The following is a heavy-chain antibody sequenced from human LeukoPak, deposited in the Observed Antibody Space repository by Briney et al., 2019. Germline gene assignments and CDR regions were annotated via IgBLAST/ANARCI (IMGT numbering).Heavy chain of an antibody. V-gene: IGHV4-34*01. CDR3: ARGVGNILTGYSLDY. J-gene: IGHJ4*02. CDR1: GGSFSGYY. D-gene: IGHD3-9*01. Sequence: SETLSLTCAVYGGSFSGYYWSWIRHPPGKGLELIGEINHSGSTNYNPSLKSRVTISVDTSKNQFSLKLSSVTAADTAVYYCARGVGNILTGYSLDYWGQGTLVTVSS. CDR2: INHSGST.